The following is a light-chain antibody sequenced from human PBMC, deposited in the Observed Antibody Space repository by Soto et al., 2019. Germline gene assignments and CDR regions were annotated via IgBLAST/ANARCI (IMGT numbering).Light chain of an antibody. CDR1: NSNIGSNT. V-gene: IGLV1-44*01. CDR2: YDN. CDR3: AAWDDSLNGRV. Sequence: QPVLTQPPSASGTPGQRVTISCSRSNSNIGSNTVNWYQQLPGTAPKLLIYYDNLRPSGVPDRISGSKSGTSASLAISGLQSDDEADYYCAAWDDSLNGRVFGTGTKLTVL. J-gene: IGLJ1*01.